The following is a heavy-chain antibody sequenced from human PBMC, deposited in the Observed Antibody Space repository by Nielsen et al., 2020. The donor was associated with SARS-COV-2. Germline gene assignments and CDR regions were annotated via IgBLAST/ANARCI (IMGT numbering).Heavy chain of an antibody. D-gene: IGHD2-2*01. CDR2: IYPGDSDT. J-gene: IGHJ5*02. CDR3: ARATYCSSTNCYVGFDP. Sequence: GESLKISCKVSGYSFTSYWIGWVRQMPGKGLEWMGIIYPGDSDTRYSPSFQGQVTISADKSISTAYLQWSSLKASDTAMYYCARATYCSSTNCYVGFDPWGQGTLVTVSS. V-gene: IGHV5-51*01. CDR1: GYSFTSYW.